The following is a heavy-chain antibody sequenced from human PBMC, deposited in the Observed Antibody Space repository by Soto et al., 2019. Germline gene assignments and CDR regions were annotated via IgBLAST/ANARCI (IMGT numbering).Heavy chain of an antibody. CDR1: GGSITSGGYY. CDR2: IYNGGIT. D-gene: IGHD3-10*01. CDR3: ARGIWVRGIIGFNWFDP. J-gene: IGHJ5*02. Sequence: SETLSLTCSVSGGSITSGGYYWNWIRQHPGKGLEWIGYIYNGGITYYNTSLKSQITISVDTSKNQISMKLSYTTAADTAMYYCARGIWVRGIIGFNWFDPWGQGTLVTVS. V-gene: IGHV4-31*01.